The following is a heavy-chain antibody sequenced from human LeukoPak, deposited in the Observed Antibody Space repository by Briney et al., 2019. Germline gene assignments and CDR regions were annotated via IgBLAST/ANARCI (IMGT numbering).Heavy chain of an antibody. D-gene: IGHD6-19*01. CDR3: ARGCSSGWYAEVEGAFDI. V-gene: IGHV1-69*01. CDR1: GDSFTTHD. Sequence: GSSVKVSCKASGDSFTTHDISWVRQAPGQGLQWLGGIIPILNTPNYAQKFQGRITITADESTNTAYMELSSLTSEDTAVYYCARGCSSGWYAEVEGAFDIWGQGTMVTVSS. J-gene: IGHJ3*02. CDR2: IIPILNTP.